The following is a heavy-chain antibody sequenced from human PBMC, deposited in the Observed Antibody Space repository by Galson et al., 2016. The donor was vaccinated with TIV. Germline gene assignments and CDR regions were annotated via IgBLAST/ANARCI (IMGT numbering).Heavy chain of an antibody. Sequence: QSGAEVKKPGESLKISCKGSGFTFTRHWIGWVRQMPGKGLEWMGIIYPGDSETRYSPTFQGQVTISADKTISTAYLQWTSLKASDTAMYYCARSRIERSVYRPDAFDIWGQGTMVTMSS. J-gene: IGHJ3*02. D-gene: IGHD2-8*01. V-gene: IGHV5-51*03. CDR2: IYPGDSET. CDR1: GFTFTRHW. CDR3: ARSRIERSVYRPDAFDI.